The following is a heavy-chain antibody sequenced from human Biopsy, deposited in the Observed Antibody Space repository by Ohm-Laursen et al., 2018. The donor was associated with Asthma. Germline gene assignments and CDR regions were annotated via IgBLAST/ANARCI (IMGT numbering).Heavy chain of an antibody. D-gene: IGHD6-13*01. Sequence: SSVKVSCRASGGTFGNYAISWVRQAPGLGLEWMGGISPVFGSTNIAQKFQGRVTISADIFTKTAYLEVSSLRSDDTAVYYCASPSSSREILYYYYNMDIWGQGTTVTV. CDR1: GGTFGNYA. J-gene: IGHJ6*02. CDR3: ASPSSSREILYYYYNMDI. V-gene: IGHV1-69*06. CDR2: ISPVFGST.